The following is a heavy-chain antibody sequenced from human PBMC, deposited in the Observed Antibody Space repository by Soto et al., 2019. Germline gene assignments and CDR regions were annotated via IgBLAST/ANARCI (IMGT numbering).Heavy chain of an antibody. CDR1: GFTFSSYA. J-gene: IGHJ6*03. CDR3: AKDLGGYYYHLDV. V-gene: IGHV3-23*01. CDR2: ISGSGGNT. Sequence: GGSLRLSCAASGFTFSSYAMSWVRQAPGKGLEWVSAISGSGGNTYYADSVKGRFTISRDNSKKTLYLQMNSLRAEDTAVYYCAKDLGGYYYHLDVLGKGTTVTVSS.